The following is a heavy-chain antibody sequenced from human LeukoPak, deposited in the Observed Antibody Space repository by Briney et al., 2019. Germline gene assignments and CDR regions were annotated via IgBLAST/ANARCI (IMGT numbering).Heavy chain of an antibody. D-gene: IGHD5-18*01. CDR1: GFTFTSYS. V-gene: IGHV3-23*01. Sequence: GGSLRLSCAASGFTFTSYSMNWVRQAPGKGLEWVSTISGSGGSTYYADSVKGRFTISRDNSKNTLYLQMNSLRAEDTAVYYCAKSMGIQLWLGDYWGQGTLVTVSS. CDR3: AKSMGIQLWLGDY. CDR2: ISGSGGST. J-gene: IGHJ4*02.